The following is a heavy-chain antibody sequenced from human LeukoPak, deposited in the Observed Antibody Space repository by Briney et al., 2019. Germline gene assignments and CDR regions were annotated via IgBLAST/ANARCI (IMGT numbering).Heavy chain of an antibody. CDR2: IYYSGNT. CDR3: ARSAVDYGDFNFDY. Sequence: SETLSLTCTVSGVSISSTSNQWGWIRQPPGKGLEWIGSIYYSGNTHYNPSLKSRVTISVDTSKNQFSLKLSSVTAADTAVYYCARSAVDYGDFNFDYWGQGTLVTVSS. CDR1: GVSISSTSNQ. D-gene: IGHD4-17*01. V-gene: IGHV4-39*07. J-gene: IGHJ4*02.